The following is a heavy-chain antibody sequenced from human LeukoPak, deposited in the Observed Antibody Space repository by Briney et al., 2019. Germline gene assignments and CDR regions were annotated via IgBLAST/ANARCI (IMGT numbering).Heavy chain of an antibody. V-gene: IGHV4-34*01. CDR3: ARGSRSYSSSSTNAFDI. CDR1: RGSFSVYY. J-gene: IGHJ3*02. Sequence: SGTLSLTCAVYRGSFSVYYWTWICQPPGKGLEWIGEINHSGSTNYNPSLKRRVTISVDTSKKQFSLKLGSVTAADTAVYYCARGSRSYSSSSTNAFDIWGQGTMVTVSS. D-gene: IGHD6-13*01. CDR2: INHSGST.